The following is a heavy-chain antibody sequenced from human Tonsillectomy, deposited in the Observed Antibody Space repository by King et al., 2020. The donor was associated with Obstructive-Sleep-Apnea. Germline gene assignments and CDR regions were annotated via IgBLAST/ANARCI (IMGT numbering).Heavy chain of an antibody. CDR2: IYPADSYT. CDR1: GFSFTSYW. Sequence: QLVQSGAEVKKPGESLKISCKGSGFSFTSYWIAWVRQMPGKGLEWMGIIYPADSYTKYSPSFQGQVTISADKSISTAYLQWSSLKASDTAMYYCARPSSSGWTVMDVWGQGTTVTVSS. V-gene: IGHV5-51*01. D-gene: IGHD6-19*01. J-gene: IGHJ6*02. CDR3: ARPSSSGWTVMDV.